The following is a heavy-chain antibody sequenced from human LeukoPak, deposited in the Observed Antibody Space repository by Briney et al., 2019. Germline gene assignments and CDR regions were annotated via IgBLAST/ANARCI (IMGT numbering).Heavy chain of an antibody. CDR1: GFTFSSYA. V-gene: IGHV3-23*01. D-gene: IGHD4/OR15-4a*01. J-gene: IGHJ4*02. CDR3: ARLWSAPDY. Sequence: PGGSLRLSCAASGFTFSSYAMSWVRQAPGKGPEWVSAISGSGGSTYYADSMKGRFTISRDNAKNSLYLQMNSLRADDTAVYYCARLWSAPDYWGQGTVVTVSS. CDR2: ISGSGGST.